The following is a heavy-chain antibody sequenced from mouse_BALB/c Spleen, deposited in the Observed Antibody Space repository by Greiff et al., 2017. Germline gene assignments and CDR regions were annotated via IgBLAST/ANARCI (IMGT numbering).Heavy chain of an antibody. J-gene: IGHJ3*01. CDR2: ISSGGGNT. CDR1: GFTFSSYT. Sequence: EVQLVESGGGLVKPGGSLKLSCAASGFTFSSYTMSWVRQTPEKRLEWVATISSGGGNTYYPDSVKGRFTISRDNAKNNLYLQMSSLRSEDTALYYCASAFYYGYDRAYWGQGTLVTVSA. D-gene: IGHD2-2*01. V-gene: IGHV5-9*03. CDR3: ASAFYYGYDRAY.